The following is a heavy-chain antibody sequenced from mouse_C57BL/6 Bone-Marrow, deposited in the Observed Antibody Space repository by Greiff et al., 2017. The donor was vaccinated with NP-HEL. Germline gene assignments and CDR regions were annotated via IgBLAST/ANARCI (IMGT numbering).Heavy chain of an antibody. CDR2: INPSSGYT. CDR3: ARYRASTGTRAMDY. Sequence: QVHVKQSGAELAKPGASVKLSCKASGYTFTSYWMHWVKQRPGQGLEWIGYINPSSGYTKYNQKFKDKATLTADKYSSTAYMQLSSLTYEDSAVYYCARYRASTGTRAMDYWGQGTSVTVSS. J-gene: IGHJ4*01. D-gene: IGHD4-1*02. CDR1: GYTFTSYW. V-gene: IGHV1-7*01.